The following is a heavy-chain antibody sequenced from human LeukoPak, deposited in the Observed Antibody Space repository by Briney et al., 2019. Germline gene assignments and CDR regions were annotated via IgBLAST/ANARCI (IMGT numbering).Heavy chain of an antibody. CDR3: ARGNSMEDTAWWFDP. CDR2: ISAYNGNT. D-gene: IGHD1-1*01. CDR1: GYTFTSYG. Sequence: ASVKVSCKASGYTFTSYGISWVRQAPGQGLEWMGWISAYNGNTNYAQKLQGRVTMTTDTSTSTDYMELSSLRSEDTAVYYCARGNSMEDTAWWFDPWGQGTLVIVSS. J-gene: IGHJ5*02. V-gene: IGHV1-18*01.